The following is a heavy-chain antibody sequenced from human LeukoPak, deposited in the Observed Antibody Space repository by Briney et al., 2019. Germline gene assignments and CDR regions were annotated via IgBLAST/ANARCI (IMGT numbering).Heavy chain of an antibody. J-gene: IGHJ4*02. Sequence: SETLSLTCTVSGGSISSSSYYWGWIRQPPGKGLEWIGSIYYSGSTYYNPSLKSRVTISVDTSKNQFSLKLSSVTAADTAVYYCARLETSGSYPLFGYWGQGTLVTVSS. V-gene: IGHV4-39*07. CDR3: ARLETSGSYPLFGY. D-gene: IGHD1-26*01. CDR2: IYYSGST. CDR1: GGSISSSSYY.